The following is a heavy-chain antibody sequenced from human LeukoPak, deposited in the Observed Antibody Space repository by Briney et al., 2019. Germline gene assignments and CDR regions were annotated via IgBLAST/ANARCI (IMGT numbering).Heavy chain of an antibody. CDR3: ARVGAVADNYYYYGMDV. CDR1: GYTFTSYD. V-gene: IGHV1-8*01. D-gene: IGHD6-19*01. CDR2: MNPNSGNT. J-gene: IGHJ6*02. Sequence: GASVKVSCKASGYTFTSYDINWVRQATGQGLEWMGWMNPNSGNTGYAQKFQGRVTTTRNTSISTAYMELSSLRSEDTAVYYCARVGAVADNYYYYGMDVWGQGTTVTVSS.